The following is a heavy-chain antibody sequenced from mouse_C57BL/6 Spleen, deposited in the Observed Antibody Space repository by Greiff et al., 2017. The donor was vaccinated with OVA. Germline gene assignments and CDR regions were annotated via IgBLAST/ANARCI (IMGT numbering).Heavy chain of an antibody. Sequence: VQLKESGAELVKPGASVKLSCTASGFNIKDYYMHWVKQRTEQGLEWIGRIDPEDGDTKYAPKFQGKATITADTSSNTAYLQLSSLTSEDTAVYYYARGTITTVVDYFDYWGQGTTLTVSS. CDR1: GFNIKDYY. CDR2: IDPEDGDT. D-gene: IGHD1-1*01. CDR3: ARGTITTVVDYFDY. J-gene: IGHJ2*01. V-gene: IGHV14-2*01.